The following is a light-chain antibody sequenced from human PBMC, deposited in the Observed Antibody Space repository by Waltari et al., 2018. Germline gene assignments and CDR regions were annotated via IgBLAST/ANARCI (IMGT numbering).Light chain of an antibody. J-gene: IGKJ1*01. CDR1: QSISSY. V-gene: IGKV1-39*01. CDR2: AAS. CDR3: QQYANTPRT. Sequence: DIQMTQSPSSLSASVGDRVTITCRASQSISSYLNWYQQKPGKAPKLLIYAASSLQSGVPSRFSGSGSGTDFTLTISSLQAEDVAVYYCQQYANTPRTFGQGTTVEIK.